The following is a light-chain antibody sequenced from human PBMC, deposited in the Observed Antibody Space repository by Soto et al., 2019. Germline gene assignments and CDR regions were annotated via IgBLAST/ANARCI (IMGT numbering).Light chain of an antibody. CDR3: QQYENLPT. J-gene: IGKJ5*01. V-gene: IGKV1-33*01. CDR2: DAS. Sequence: IQMPHSPYSLSASVLSISTINGHASQHINNYLNWYQQKPGRAPKLLIYDASNLEAGVPSRFRGSGSGTDFTFTISRLQPEDIATYYCQQYENLPTFGQGTQLEIK. CDR1: QHINNY.